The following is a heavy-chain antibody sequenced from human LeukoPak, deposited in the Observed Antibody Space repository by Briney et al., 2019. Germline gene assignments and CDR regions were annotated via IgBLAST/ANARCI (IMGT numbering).Heavy chain of an antibody. Sequence: GGSLRLSCAASGFIFSSYGMSWVRQAPGKGLEWVSAISGSGGSTYYADSVKGRFTISRDNAKNSLYLQMNSLRAEDTAVYYCARGRSPGAFDIWGQGTMVTVSS. J-gene: IGHJ3*02. V-gene: IGHV3-23*01. CDR1: GFIFSSYG. CDR2: ISGSGGST. CDR3: ARGRSPGAFDI.